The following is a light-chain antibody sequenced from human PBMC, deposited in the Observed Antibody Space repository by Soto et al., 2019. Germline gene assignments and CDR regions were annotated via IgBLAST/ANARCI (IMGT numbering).Light chain of an antibody. CDR1: SSNIGAGYD. V-gene: IGLV1-40*01. Sequence: QSVLTQPPSVSGAPGQRVTISCTGSSSNIGAGYDVHWYQQLPGTAPKLLIYGNSNRPSGVPDRFSGSKSGTSASLAITWVQGEDEADYYCQSYDSSISGYVFGSGTKLTVL. CDR3: QSYDSSISGYV. CDR2: GNS. J-gene: IGLJ1*01.